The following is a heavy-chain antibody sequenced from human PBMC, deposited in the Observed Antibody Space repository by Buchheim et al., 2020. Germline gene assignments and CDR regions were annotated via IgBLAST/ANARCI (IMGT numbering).Heavy chain of an antibody. J-gene: IGHJ4*02. D-gene: IGHD5-12*01. CDR1: GYTFTSYY. V-gene: IGHV1-46*01. Sequence: QVQLVQSGAEVKKPGASVKVSCKASGYTFTSYYMHWVRQAPGQGLEWMGIINPSGGSTSYAQKFQGRVTMTRDTSTSPVYMELSSLRSEDTAVYYCARVYSGGMVATPRFDYWGQGTL. CDR3: ARVYSGGMVATPRFDY. CDR2: INPSGGST.